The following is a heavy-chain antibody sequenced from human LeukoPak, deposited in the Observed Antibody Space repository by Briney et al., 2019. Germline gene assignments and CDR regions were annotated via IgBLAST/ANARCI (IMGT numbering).Heavy chain of an antibody. V-gene: IGHV3-20*03. Sequence: WIRQPPGKGLEWVSGINWNGGSTGYADSVKGRFTISRDNAKNSLYLQMNSLRAEDTALYYCAKHPEYWGQGTMVTVSS. CDR3: AKHPEY. D-gene: IGHD6-6*01. J-gene: IGHJ3*01. CDR2: INWNGGST.